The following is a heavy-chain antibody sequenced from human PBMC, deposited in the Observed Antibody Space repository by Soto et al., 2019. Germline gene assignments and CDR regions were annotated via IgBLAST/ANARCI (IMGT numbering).Heavy chain of an antibody. CDR3: ARVSDTAMVTHWWFDP. D-gene: IGHD5-18*01. CDR2: IWYDGSNK. CDR1: GFTFSSYG. J-gene: IGHJ5*02. Sequence: QVQLVESGGGVVQPGRSLRLSCAASGFTFSSYGMHWVRQAPGKGLEWVAVIWYDGSNKYYADSVKGRFTISRDNSKNTLYLQMNSLRAEYTAVYYCARVSDTAMVTHWWFDPWGQGTLVTVSS. V-gene: IGHV3-33*01.